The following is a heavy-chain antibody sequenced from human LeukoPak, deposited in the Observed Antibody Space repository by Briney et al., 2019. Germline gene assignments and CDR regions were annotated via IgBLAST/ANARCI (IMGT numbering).Heavy chain of an antibody. CDR1: GFTFSIYG. Sequence: GGSLRLSCAASGFTFSIYGMHWVRQAPGKGLEWVAVIWYDGSNKYYADSVKGRFTISRDNSKNTLYLQMNSPRAEDTAVYYCARDDYYDSSGYNNFDYWGQGTLVTVSS. CDR3: ARDDYYDSSGYNNFDY. CDR2: IWYDGSNK. D-gene: IGHD3-22*01. J-gene: IGHJ4*02. V-gene: IGHV3-33*01.